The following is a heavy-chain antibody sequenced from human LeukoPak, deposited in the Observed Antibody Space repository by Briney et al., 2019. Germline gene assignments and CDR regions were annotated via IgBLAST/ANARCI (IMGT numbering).Heavy chain of an antibody. CDR1: GFTFSSYS. V-gene: IGHV3-21*01. J-gene: IGHJ3*02. CDR3: VKDTLFSVITVGNDAFDI. Sequence: PGGSLRLSCAASGFTFSSYSMNWVRQAPGKGLEWVSAISSSSSYIYYADSVKGRFTISRDSAKNSLYLQMNGLRPEDTAVYYCVKDTLFSVITVGNDAFDIWGQGTLVTVSS. CDR2: ISSSSSYI. D-gene: IGHD1-1*01.